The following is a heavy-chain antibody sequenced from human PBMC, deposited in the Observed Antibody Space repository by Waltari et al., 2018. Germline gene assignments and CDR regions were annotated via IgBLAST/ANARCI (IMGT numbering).Heavy chain of an antibody. V-gene: IGHV3-74*01. CDR2: MSADGSVR. CDR1: GFTLSNYW. CDR3: ARDGGRNLDY. J-gene: IGHJ4*02. Sequence: DVQVVDSGGGLVQPGGSLRLSCSASGFTLSNYWIHWVRQAPGKGLVWVSIMSADGSVRRYADSVKGRFTISRDNVKNMLYLQMDSLRAEDTAVYYCARDGGRNLDYWGQGTLVVVSS.